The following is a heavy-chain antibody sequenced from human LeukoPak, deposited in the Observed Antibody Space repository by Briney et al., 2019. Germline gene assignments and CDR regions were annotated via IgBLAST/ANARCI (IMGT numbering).Heavy chain of an antibody. CDR1: GYTFTSYG. V-gene: IGHV1-18*01. CDR2: ISAYNGNT. CDR3: AREGSIVKDIVVAWRPLDD. D-gene: IGHD2-2*01. J-gene: IGHJ4*02. Sequence: GASVKVSCKASGYTFTSYGISWVRQAPGQGLEWMGWISAYNGNTNYAQKLQGRVTMTTDTSTSTAYMELRSLRSDDTAVYYCAREGSIVKDIVVAWRPLDDWGQGTLVTVSS.